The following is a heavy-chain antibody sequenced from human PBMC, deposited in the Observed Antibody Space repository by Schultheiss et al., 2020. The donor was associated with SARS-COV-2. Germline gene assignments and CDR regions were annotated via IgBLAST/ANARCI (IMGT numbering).Heavy chain of an antibody. Sequence: GSLRLSCAASGFTFSSYGMHWVRQAPGKGLEWVAKINQDGSEKHFVGSVKGRFTISRDNTKNSLYLQMYSLRAEDTAVYYCARDPPYDFWSGYRGGYGMDVWGQGTTVTVSS. J-gene: IGHJ6*02. CDR3: ARDPPYDFWSGYRGGYGMDV. CDR2: INQDGSEK. D-gene: IGHD3-3*01. CDR1: GFTFSSYG. V-gene: IGHV3-7*03.